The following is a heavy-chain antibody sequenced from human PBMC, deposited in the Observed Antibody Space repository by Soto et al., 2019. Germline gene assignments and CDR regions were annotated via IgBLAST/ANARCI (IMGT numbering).Heavy chain of an antibody. CDR2: ISWDGGRI. J-gene: IGHJ5*02. CDR1: GFTFDDYG. V-gene: IGHV3-9*01. Sequence: EVQLVESGGGLVQPGRSLRLSCAASGFTFDDYGMHWVRQAPGEGLEWVAGISWDGGRIGYADSVKGRFTISRDNAKNSLYLQMNSLRAEDTALYYCAKDLLSGCPGDWFDPWGQGTLVTVSS. D-gene: IGHD3-10*01. CDR3: AKDLLSGCPGDWFDP.